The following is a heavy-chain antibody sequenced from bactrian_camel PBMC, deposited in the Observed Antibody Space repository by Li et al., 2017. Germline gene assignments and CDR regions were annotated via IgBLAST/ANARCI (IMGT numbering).Heavy chain of an antibody. Sequence: HVQLVESGGGSVQAGGTLKLSCKGSTYTTGYCLAWFRQVPGNQREAVAAIEYDGSRTYADFVKGRFTIPKDNAANTLNLQMHSLKPEDTAMYYCAADPSPLNGGNWFSFGYWGQGTQVTV. D-gene: IGHD6*01. J-gene: IGHJ6*01. CDR3: AADPSPLNGGNWFSFGY. CDR1: TYTTGYC. V-gene: IGHV3S55*01. CDR2: IEYDGSR.